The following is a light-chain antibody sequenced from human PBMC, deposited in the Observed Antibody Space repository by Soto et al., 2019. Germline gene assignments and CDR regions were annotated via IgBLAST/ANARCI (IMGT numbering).Light chain of an antibody. CDR3: QQYNSYPWT. Sequence: DIQMTQSPSTLSASVGDGVTITCRASQSISSWLAWYQQKPGKAPKLLIYDASSLESGVPSRFSGSGSGTEFTLTISSLQPDDVATYYCQQYNSYPWTFGQGTKVEIK. CDR2: DAS. J-gene: IGKJ1*01. V-gene: IGKV1-5*01. CDR1: QSISSW.